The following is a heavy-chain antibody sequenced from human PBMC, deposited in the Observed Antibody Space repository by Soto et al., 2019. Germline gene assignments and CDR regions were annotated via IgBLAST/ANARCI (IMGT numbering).Heavy chain of an antibody. Sequence: QVQLVQSGAEVKKPGASVKVSCKASGYTFTSYGISWVRQAPGQGLEWMGWISAYNGNTNYAQKLQGRVTMTTDTAXSTAYMEQRSRRSDDTAVYYCASSLLVGYGLEGESDWGQGTLVTVSS. V-gene: IGHV1-18*01. J-gene: IGHJ4*02. CDR2: ISAYNGNT. D-gene: IGHD5-18*01. CDR1: GYTFTSYG. CDR3: ASSLLVGYGLEGESD.